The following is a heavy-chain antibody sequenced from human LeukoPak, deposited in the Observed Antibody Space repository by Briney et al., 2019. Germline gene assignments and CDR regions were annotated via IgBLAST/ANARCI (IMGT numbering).Heavy chain of an antibody. Sequence: GGSLRLSCAASGFTFSSYWMSWVRQAPGKGLEWVANIKQDGSEKYYVDSVKGRFTISRDNAKNSLYLQMNSLRAEDTAVYYCARVDCTNGVCYRDYYYYGMDVWGQGTTVTVSS. CDR3: ARVDCTNGVCYRDYYYYGMDV. V-gene: IGHV3-7*01. CDR2: IKQDGSEK. J-gene: IGHJ6*02. D-gene: IGHD2-8*01. CDR1: GFTFSSYW.